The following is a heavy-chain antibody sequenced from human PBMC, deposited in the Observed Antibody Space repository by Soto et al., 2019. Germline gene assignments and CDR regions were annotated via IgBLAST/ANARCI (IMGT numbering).Heavy chain of an antibody. CDR1: GDTPSTYA. CDR2: IIPILGTP. CDR3: AILGLDVDS. Sequence: QVQLVQSGAEVQKPGSSVNVSCKASGDTPSTYAISWVRQAPGQGLEWMGGIIPILGTPNYAQRFQGRVTIPADTSTRTTYMELNSVTSDDTAVFYCAILGLDVDSWGQGTLVIVSS. J-gene: IGHJ4*02. D-gene: IGHD3-16*01. V-gene: IGHV1-69*14.